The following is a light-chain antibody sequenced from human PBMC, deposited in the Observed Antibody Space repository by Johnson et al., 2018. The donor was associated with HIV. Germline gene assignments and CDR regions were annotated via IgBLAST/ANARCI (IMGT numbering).Light chain of an antibody. V-gene: IGLV1-51*01. CDR1: SSNIGSNY. J-gene: IGLJ1*01. Sequence: QSVLTQPPSVSAAPRQKVTVSCSGSSSNIGSNYVSWYQQLPGTAPKPLIYDNNKRPSGIPDRFSGSKSGTSANLGIAGLQTGDEAEYYCGTWDKSLNTGAVFGTGTKVTVL. CDR2: DNN. CDR3: GTWDKSLNTGAV.